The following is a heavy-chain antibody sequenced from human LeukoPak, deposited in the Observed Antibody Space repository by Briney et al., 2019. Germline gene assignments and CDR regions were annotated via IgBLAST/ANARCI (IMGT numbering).Heavy chain of an antibody. Sequence: GGSLRLSCAASGFTFRNYEMNWVRQAPGKGLEWVSYINSAGNTVYYAASVKGRFTISRDNARSSLYLQMNSLRVEDTAIYYCARGTHITLVRGALDYWRQGTPVTVSS. V-gene: IGHV3-48*03. D-gene: IGHD3-10*01. J-gene: IGHJ4*02. CDR1: GFTFRNYE. CDR2: INSAGNTV. CDR3: ARGTHITLVRGALDY.